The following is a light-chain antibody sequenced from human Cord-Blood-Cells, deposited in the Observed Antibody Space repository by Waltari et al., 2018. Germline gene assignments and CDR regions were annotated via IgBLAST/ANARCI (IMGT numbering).Light chain of an antibody. V-gene: IGKV1-39*01. CDR3: QQSYSTPHT. CDR2: AAS. J-gene: IGKJ2*01. Sequence: DIQMTQSPSSLSASVGHRVTITCRASQSISSSLNWYQQKPGKAPKLLIYAASSLQSRVPSRFSGSGSGTDFTLTISSLQPEDFATYYCQQSYSTPHTFGQGTKLEIK. CDR1: QSISSS.